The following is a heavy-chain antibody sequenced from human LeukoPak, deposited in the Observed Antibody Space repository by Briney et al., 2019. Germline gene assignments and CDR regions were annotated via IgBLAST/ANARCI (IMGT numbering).Heavy chain of an antibody. D-gene: IGHD3-22*01. V-gene: IGHV1-69*01. Sequence: SVKVSCKASGGTFSSYAISWVRQAPGQGLEWMGGIIPIFGTANYAQKFQGRVTITADESTSTAYMELSSLRSEGTAVYYCARSEGQTYYYDSSGYYRDYWGQGTLVTVPS. CDR3: ARSEGQTYYYDSSGYYRDY. CDR2: IIPIFGTA. J-gene: IGHJ4*02. CDR1: GGTFSSYA.